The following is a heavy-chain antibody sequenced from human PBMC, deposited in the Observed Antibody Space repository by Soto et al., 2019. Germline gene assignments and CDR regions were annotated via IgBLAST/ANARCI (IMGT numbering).Heavy chain of an antibody. V-gene: IGHV4-4*02. D-gene: IGHD2-15*01. CDR1: GGSISSSNW. CDR2: IYHSGST. CDR3: AWTPVGPTRYYYYGMDV. Sequence: QVQLQESGPGLVKPSGTLSLTCAVSGGSISSSNWWSWVRQPPGKGLEWIGEIYHSGSTNYNPSLKSRVTISVDKSKNQFSLKLSSVTAADTAVYYCAWTPVGPTRYYYYGMDVWGQGTTVTVSS. J-gene: IGHJ6*02.